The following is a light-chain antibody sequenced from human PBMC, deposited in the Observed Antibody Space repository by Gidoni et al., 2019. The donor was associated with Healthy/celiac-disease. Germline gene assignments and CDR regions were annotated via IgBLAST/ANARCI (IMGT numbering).Light chain of an antibody. V-gene: IGKV3-11*01. Sequence: EVVWTQSAATLSLSPGERATLSCRASQSVSSYLAWYQQKPGQAPRLLIYDASNRATGIPARFSGSGSGTDFTLTISSLEPEDFAVYYCQQRSNYLTFGGGTKVEIK. CDR3: QQRSNYLT. J-gene: IGKJ4*01. CDR2: DAS. CDR1: QSVSSY.